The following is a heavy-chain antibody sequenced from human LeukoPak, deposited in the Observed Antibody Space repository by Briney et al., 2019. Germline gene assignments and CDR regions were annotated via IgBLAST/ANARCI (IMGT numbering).Heavy chain of an antibody. D-gene: IGHD3-10*01. CDR3: ASYYYGSGIV. J-gene: IGHJ4*02. Sequence: PSETLSLTCTVSGGSVSSGSYYWSWIRQPPGKGLEWIGYVYYSGSTNYNPSLKSRVTISVDTSKNQFSLKLSSVTAGDTAVYYCASYYYGSGIVWGQGTLVTVSS. V-gene: IGHV4-61*01. CDR2: VYYSGST. CDR1: GGSVSSGSYY.